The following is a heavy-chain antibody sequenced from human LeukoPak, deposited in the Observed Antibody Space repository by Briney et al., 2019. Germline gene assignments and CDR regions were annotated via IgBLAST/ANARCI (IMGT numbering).Heavy chain of an antibody. CDR3: ARRGVGTHFDY. D-gene: IGHD1-1*01. J-gene: IGHJ4*02. CDR1: GYTFTNYG. CDR2: ISGYNGNT. V-gene: IGHV1-18*01. Sequence: ASVKVSCKASGYTFTNYGLSWVRQAPGQGLEWMGWISGYNGNTKYVQKLQGRVTMTRDTSTTTAYMELRSLRSEDTAVYYCARRGVGTHFDYWGQGSLVTVSS.